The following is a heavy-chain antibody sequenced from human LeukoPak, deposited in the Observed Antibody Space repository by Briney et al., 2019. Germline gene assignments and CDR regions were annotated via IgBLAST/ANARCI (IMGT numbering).Heavy chain of an antibody. J-gene: IGHJ4*02. Sequence: PGGSLRLSCAASGFTFSNHWMTWVRQAPGKGLEWVANIKEDGSEEYYMDSVKGRFTISRDNAKNSLYLQMDSLRAEDTAVYYCARAGYCSGGSCYGSDYWGQGTLVSVSS. V-gene: IGHV3-7*02. CDR1: GFTFSNHW. D-gene: IGHD2-15*01. CDR2: IKEDGSEE. CDR3: ARAGYCSGGSCYGSDY.